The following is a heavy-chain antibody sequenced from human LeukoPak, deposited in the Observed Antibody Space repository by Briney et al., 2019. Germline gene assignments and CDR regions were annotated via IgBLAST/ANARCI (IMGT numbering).Heavy chain of an antibody. J-gene: IGHJ4*02. CDR1: GFTFSSYW. V-gene: IGHV3-74*01. D-gene: IGHD4-23*01. Sequence: GGSLRLSCAASGFTFSSYWMNWVRQAPGKGLVWVSRIASDGSSTTYADSVKGRFSISRDNAKNTLYLQMNSLRAEDTAVYYCARLYGGNSGPYWGQGTLVTVSS. CDR2: IASDGSST. CDR3: ARLYGGNSGPY.